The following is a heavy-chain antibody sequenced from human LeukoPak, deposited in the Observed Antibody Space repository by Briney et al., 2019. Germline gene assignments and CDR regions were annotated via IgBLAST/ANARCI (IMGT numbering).Heavy chain of an antibody. D-gene: IGHD3-3*01. V-gene: IGHV1-69*13. CDR1: GGTFSSYA. CDR3: ATSNFWSGYYTGDYYYYGMDV. Sequence: SVKVSCKASGGTFSSYAISWVRQAPGQGLEWMGGIIPIFGTANYAQKFQGRVTITADESTSTAYMELSSLRSEDTAVYYCATSNFWSGYYTGDYYYYGMDVWGQGTTVTVSS. CDR2: IIPIFGTA. J-gene: IGHJ6*02.